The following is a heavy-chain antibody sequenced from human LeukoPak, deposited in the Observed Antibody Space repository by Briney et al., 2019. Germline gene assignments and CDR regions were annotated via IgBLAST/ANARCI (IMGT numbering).Heavy chain of an antibody. Sequence: ASVKVSCKASGGTFSSYAISWVRQAPGQGLEWMGGIIPIFGTANYAQKFQGRVTITTDESTSTAYMELSSLRSEDTAVYYCARDYGDYPLGPIIWGKGTLVSVSS. J-gene: IGHJ4*02. CDR3: ARDYGDYPLGPII. V-gene: IGHV1-69*05. D-gene: IGHD4-17*01. CDR2: IIPIFGTA. CDR1: GGTFSSYA.